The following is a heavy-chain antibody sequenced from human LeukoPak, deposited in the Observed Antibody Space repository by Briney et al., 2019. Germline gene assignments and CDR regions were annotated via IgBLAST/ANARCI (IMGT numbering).Heavy chain of an antibody. CDR2: IYPGDSDT. V-gene: IGHV5-51*01. Sequence: GESLKISCKGSGYSFTSYWIGWERQVPGKGLEWMGIIYPGDSDTRYSPSFQGQVTISADKSISTAYLQWSSLKASDTAMYYCARQRIAAAGRYNWFDPWGQGTLVTVSS. D-gene: IGHD6-13*01. CDR1: GYSFTSYW. J-gene: IGHJ5*02. CDR3: ARQRIAAAGRYNWFDP.